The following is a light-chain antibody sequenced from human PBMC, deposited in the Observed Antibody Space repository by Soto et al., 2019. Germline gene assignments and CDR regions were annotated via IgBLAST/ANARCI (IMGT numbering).Light chain of an antibody. V-gene: IGLV2-23*01. CDR3: CSYAGSSTYV. CDR2: EGT. CDR1: RSDVGGYNL. J-gene: IGLJ1*01. Sequence: QSVLTQPASVSGSPGQSITLPCTRSRSDVGGYNLVSWYQHHPGKAPKLMIYEGTKRPSGVSNRFSGSKSANTASLTISGLQAEDEADYYCCSYAGSSTYVFGTGTKVTV.